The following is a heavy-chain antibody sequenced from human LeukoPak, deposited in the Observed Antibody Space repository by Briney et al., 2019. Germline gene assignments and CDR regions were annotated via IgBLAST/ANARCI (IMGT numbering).Heavy chain of an antibody. CDR3: ARGSDGDRFDP. Sequence: SETLSHTCTVSDGSMTNYHWTWIRQSPGKAPEYIGYIYNIETTNYNPSLKSRVTVSVDMSKKKFSLRLNSVTAADTAVYYCARGSDGDRFDPWGQGLLVTVSS. CDR2: IYNIETT. J-gene: IGHJ5*02. D-gene: IGHD2-21*02. CDR1: DGSMTNYH. V-gene: IGHV4-59*01.